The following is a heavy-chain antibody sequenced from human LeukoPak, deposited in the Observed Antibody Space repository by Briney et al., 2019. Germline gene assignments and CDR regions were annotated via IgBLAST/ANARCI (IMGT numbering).Heavy chain of an antibody. CDR2: IYSGGST. D-gene: IGHD5-24*01. CDR1: GFTVSSNY. V-gene: IGHV3-53*01. CDR3: ARERDSTMGYYFDY. J-gene: IGHJ4*02. Sequence: PGGSLRLSCAASGFTVSSNYMSWVRQAPGKGLEWVSVIYSGGSTYYADSVKGRFTISRDNSKNTLYLQMNSLRAEDTAVYYCARERDSTMGYYFDYWGQGTLVTVSS.